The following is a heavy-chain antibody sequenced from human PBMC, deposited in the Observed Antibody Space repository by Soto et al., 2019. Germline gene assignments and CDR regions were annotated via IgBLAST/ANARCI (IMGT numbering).Heavy chain of an antibody. CDR1: GGSISSYY. CDR2: IYHSGST. Sequence: ASETLSLTCTVSGGSISSYYWTWIRQPPGKGLEWIGEIYHSGSTNYNPSLKSRVTISVDTSKNQFSLKLTSVTAADTAVYYCARDKITGLFDYWGQGTLVTVSS. J-gene: IGHJ4*02. CDR3: ARDKITGLFDY. D-gene: IGHD2-8*02. V-gene: IGHV4-59*12.